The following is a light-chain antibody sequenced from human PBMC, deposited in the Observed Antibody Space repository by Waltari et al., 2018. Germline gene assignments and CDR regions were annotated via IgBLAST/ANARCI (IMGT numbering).Light chain of an antibody. CDR1: SSDVGGHNH. CDR3: NSFTSSTTWV. J-gene: IGLJ3*02. Sequence: QSALTQPASVSGSPGPSITISCTGTSSDVGGHNHVSWYQQHPGQAPKLLIYDVTKWPSGVSDRFSGSKSGNTASLTISGLQAEDGADYYCNSFTSSTTWVFGGGTRVTVL. CDR2: DVT. V-gene: IGLV2-14*03.